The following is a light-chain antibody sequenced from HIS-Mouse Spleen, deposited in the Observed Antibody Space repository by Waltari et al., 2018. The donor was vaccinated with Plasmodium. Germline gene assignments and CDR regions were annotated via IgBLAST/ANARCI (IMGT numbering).Light chain of an antibody. V-gene: IGKV3-15*01. CDR2: GAS. Sequence: EIVMTQSPATLSVSPGERATLSCRASQRVSSNLAWYQQKPGQAPRLIYGASTRATGIPARFSGSGSGTEFTLTISSLQSEDFAVYYCQQYNNWSFTFGPGTKVDIK. CDR1: QRVSSN. J-gene: IGKJ3*01. CDR3: QQYNNWSFT.